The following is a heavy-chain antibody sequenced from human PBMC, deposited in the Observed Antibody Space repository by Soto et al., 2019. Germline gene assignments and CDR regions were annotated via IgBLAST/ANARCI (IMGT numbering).Heavy chain of an antibody. V-gene: IGHV3-23*01. CDR1: GFSFSSFA. CDR2: IGGSGVIT. J-gene: IGHJ4*02. CDR3: AKDPNGDYVGAFDS. D-gene: IGHD4-17*01. Sequence: LRLSCRASGFSFSSFAMTWVRQAPGKGLEWVSSIGGSGVITYYADSVKGRFTISRDNSRNTLFLHMNSLRADDTAVYHCAKDPNGDYVGAFDSWGQGTLVTVSS.